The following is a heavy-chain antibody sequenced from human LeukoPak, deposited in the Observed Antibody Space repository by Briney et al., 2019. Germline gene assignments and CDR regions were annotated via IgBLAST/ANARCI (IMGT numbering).Heavy chain of an antibody. Sequence: SVKVSCKASGGTFSSYAISWVRQAPGLGLEWMGGIIPIFVTANYAQKFQGRVTITTDESTSTAYMELSSLRSEDTAVYYCARFPATRPDMRGHFAYWGKGTLVPVS. CDR3: ARFPATRPDMRGHFAY. D-gene: IGHD1-1*01. V-gene: IGHV1-69*05. CDR2: IIPIFVTA. J-gene: IGHJ4*02. CDR1: GGTFSSYA.